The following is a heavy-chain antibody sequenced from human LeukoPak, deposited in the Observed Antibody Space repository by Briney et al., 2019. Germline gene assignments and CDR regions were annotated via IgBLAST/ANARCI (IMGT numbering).Heavy chain of an antibody. J-gene: IGHJ6*02. CDR2: ISDDGKNE. V-gene: IGHV3-30*18. CDR1: VFAFSSYA. Sequence: PGGSLRLSCGASVFAFSSYAMYWVRQAPGKGLEWVAVISDDGKNEYYTDSVKGRFTISRDNSKNTLYLQMNTLRPEDTAVYYCAKAVRFGRSYYYYGMDVWGQGTTVTVSS. D-gene: IGHD3-10*01. CDR3: AKAVRFGRSYYYYGMDV.